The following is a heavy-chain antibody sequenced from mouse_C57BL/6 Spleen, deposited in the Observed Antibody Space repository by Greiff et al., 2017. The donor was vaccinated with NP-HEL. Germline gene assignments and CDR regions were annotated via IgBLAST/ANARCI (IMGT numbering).Heavy chain of an antibody. CDR1: GYTFTDYY. J-gene: IGHJ4*01. Sequence: QVQLQQSGPELVKPGASVKISCKASGYTFTDYYINWVKQRPGQGLEWIGWIFPGSGSTYYNEKFKGKATLTVDKSSSTAYMLLSSLTSEDSAVYFCARSGYYSNLYYYAMDYWGQGTSVTSAS. V-gene: IGHV1-75*01. CDR3: ARSGYYSNLYYYAMDY. CDR2: IFPGSGST. D-gene: IGHD2-5*01.